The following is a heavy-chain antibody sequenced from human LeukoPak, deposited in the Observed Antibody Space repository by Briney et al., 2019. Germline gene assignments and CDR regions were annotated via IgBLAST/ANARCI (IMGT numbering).Heavy chain of an antibody. CDR1: GGSFSGYY. CDR2: INHSGST. CDR3: ARVDAVAGGWFDP. J-gene: IGHJ5*02. V-gene: IGHV4-34*01. D-gene: IGHD6-19*01. Sequence: PSETLSLTCAVYGGSFSGYYWSWIRQPPGKGLEWIGEINHSGSTNYNPFLKSRVTISVDTSKNQFSLKLSSVTAADMAVYYCARVDAVAGGWFDPWGQGTLVTVSS.